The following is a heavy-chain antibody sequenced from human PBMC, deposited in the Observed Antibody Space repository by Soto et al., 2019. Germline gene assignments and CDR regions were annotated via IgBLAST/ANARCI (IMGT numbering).Heavy chain of an antibody. CDR2: IYYTGST. V-gene: IGHV4-59*01. CDR1: GDSITNYY. J-gene: IGHJ4*02. Sequence: PSETLSLTCTVSGDSITNYYWSCIRQPPGKGLEWVGNIYYTGSTNYNPSLKSRVTISIDTSKNQFSLRLSSVTAADTAVYYCARDSRVPTWGQGTLVTVS. CDR3: ARDSRVPT.